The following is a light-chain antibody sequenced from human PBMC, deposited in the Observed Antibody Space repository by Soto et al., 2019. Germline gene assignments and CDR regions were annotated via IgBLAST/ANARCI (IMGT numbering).Light chain of an antibody. CDR2: DTS. CDR3: LLFFSGVVV. V-gene: IGLV7-46*01. Sequence: QAVVTQEPSLTVSPGGTVTLTCGSSTGFVTSGRFPYWYQQKPGQAPRTLIYDTSNRHSWTPARFSGSLLGGKAALTLSGAQPEDEADYYCLLFFSGVVVFGGGTKLTVL. J-gene: IGLJ2*01. CDR1: TGFVTSGRF.